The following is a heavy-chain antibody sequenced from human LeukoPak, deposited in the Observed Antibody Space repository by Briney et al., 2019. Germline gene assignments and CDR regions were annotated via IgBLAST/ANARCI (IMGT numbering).Heavy chain of an antibody. CDR3: ARGYSSSWHHYYYYMDV. V-gene: IGHV3-21*01. D-gene: IGHD6-13*01. Sequence: PGGSLRLSCAASGFTFSSYNMNWVRQAPGKGLEWVSSISSSSSYIYYADSVKGRFTISRDNAKNSLYLQMNSLRAEDTAVYYCARGYSSSWHHYYYYMDVWGKGTTVTVSS. CDR1: GFTFSSYN. CDR2: ISSSSSYI. J-gene: IGHJ6*03.